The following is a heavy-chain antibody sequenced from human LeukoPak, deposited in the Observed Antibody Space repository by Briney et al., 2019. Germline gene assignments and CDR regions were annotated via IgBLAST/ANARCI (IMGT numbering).Heavy chain of an antibody. CDR1: GFTFSTYG. D-gene: IGHD1-26*01. Sequence: GGSLRLSCAASGFTFSTYGMNWVRQAPGKGLEWVSYISSSGSTIYYADSVKGRFTISRDNAKNSLYLQMNSLRAEDTAVYYCAREGATRAFDIWGQGTMVTVSS. V-gene: IGHV3-48*04. J-gene: IGHJ3*02. CDR3: AREGATRAFDI. CDR2: ISSSGSTI.